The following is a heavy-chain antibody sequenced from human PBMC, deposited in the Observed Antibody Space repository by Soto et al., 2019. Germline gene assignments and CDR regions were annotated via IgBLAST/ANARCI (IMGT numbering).Heavy chain of an antibody. Sequence: QVQLVESGGGVVQPGRSLRLSCAASGFTFSSYAMHWVRQAPGKGLEWVAVISYDGSNKYYADSVKGRFTISRDNSKNTLYLQMNSLRAEDTAVYYCARDGEYEEWELRYYYGMDVWGQGTTVTVSS. D-gene: IGHD1-26*01. CDR3: ARDGEYEEWELRYYYGMDV. V-gene: IGHV3-30-3*01. CDR1: GFTFSSYA. J-gene: IGHJ6*02. CDR2: ISYDGSNK.